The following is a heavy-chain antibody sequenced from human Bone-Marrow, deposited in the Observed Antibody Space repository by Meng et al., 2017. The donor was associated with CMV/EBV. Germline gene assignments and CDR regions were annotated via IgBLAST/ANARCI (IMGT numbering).Heavy chain of an antibody. J-gene: IGHJ4*02. CDR3: AKDGNGYNLGY. V-gene: IGHV3-30*02. D-gene: IGHD1-1*01. CDR2: IWNDGSDA. CDR1: EFTFSYYG. Sequence: GESLKISCVGSEFTFSYYGMHWVRQAPGKGLEWVAFIWNDGSDAYYADSVKGRFIISRDNSESTLYLHMHSLRGDDTAVYYCAKDGNGYNLGYWGQGTLVTFYS.